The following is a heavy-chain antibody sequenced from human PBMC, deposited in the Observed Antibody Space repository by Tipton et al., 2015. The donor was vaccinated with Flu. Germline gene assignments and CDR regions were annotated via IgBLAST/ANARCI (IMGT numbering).Heavy chain of an antibody. CDR1: GDSISGSYY. J-gene: IGHJ5*02. CDR3: ARRDFSNYVSDPKSWFDP. CDR2: IYHTGST. D-gene: IGHD4-11*01. Sequence: TLSLTCTVSGDSISGSYYCGWIRQAPGKGLEWIGKIYHTGSTYHNPSLKSRVTMSVDTSRNHLSLRLRSVTAADTAVYFCARRDFSNYVSDPKSWFDPWGQGILVTVSP. V-gene: IGHV4-38-2*02.